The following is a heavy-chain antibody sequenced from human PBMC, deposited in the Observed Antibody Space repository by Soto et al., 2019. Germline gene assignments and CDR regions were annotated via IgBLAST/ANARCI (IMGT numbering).Heavy chain of an antibody. J-gene: IGHJ4*02. D-gene: IGHD2-15*01. CDR1: GFTFSSYA. Sequence: QVQLVESGGGVVQPGRSLRLSCAASGFTFSSYAMHWVRQAPGKGLEWVAVISYDGSNKYYADSVKGRFTISRDNSKNTLYLQMNSLRAEDTAVYYGARDYGVVVVAATHSWGQGTLVTVSS. V-gene: IGHV3-30-3*01. CDR3: ARDYGVVVVAATHS. CDR2: ISYDGSNK.